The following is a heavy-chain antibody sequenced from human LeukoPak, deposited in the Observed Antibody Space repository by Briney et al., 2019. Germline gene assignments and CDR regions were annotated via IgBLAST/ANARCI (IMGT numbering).Heavy chain of an antibody. CDR3: ARDGYDSSGSDAFDI. V-gene: IGHV4-59*12. Sequence: SETLSLTCTVSGGSISSYYWSWIRQPPGKGLEWIGYIHYSGGITYYNPSLKSRVTISVDKSKNQFSLKLSSMTAADTAVYYCARDGYDSSGSDAFDIWGQGTMVTVSS. CDR2: IHYSGGIT. CDR1: GGSISSYY. D-gene: IGHD3-22*01. J-gene: IGHJ3*02.